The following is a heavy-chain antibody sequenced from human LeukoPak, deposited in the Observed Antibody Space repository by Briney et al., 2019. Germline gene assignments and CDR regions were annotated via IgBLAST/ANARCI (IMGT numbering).Heavy chain of an antibody. Sequence: SETLSFTCSVSGGSVTSGIYHWGWIRQPPGKGLEWIGSVYFDGGTHYNPSLQSRVTVSIDTSKNQFSLRLSSVTAADTALYYCARDHYYDGRGRFDPWGQGTLVTVSS. J-gene: IGHJ5*02. CDR2: VYFDGGT. V-gene: IGHV4-39*07. CDR1: GGSVTSGIYH. D-gene: IGHD3-16*01. CDR3: ARDHYYDGRGRFDP.